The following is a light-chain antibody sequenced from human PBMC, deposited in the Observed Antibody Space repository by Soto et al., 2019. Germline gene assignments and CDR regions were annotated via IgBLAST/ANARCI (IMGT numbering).Light chain of an antibody. CDR3: QQYGSSPRT. CDR1: QSVSSSY. J-gene: IGKJ1*01. V-gene: IGKV3-20*01. Sequence: EIVLTQSPGTPSLSPGGKTTLSCRASQSVSSSYLAWYQQKPGQAPRLLIYGASSRATGIPDRFSGSGSGTDFTLIISRLEPEDFAVYYCQQYGSSPRTFGQGTKVDIK. CDR2: GAS.